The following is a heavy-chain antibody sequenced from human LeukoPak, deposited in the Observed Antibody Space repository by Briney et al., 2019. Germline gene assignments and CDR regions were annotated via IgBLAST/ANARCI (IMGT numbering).Heavy chain of an antibody. J-gene: IGHJ6*02. CDR2: IYYSGST. Sequence: SETLSLTCTVSGGSISSYYWSWIRQPPGKGLEWIGYIYYSGSTNYNPSLKSRVTISVDTSKNQFSLKLSSVTAADTAVYYCAGRVVVTAIPAYYYYGMDVWGQGTTVTVSS. V-gene: IGHV4-59*12. CDR3: AGRVVVTAIPAYYYYGMDV. CDR1: GGSISSYY. D-gene: IGHD2-21*02.